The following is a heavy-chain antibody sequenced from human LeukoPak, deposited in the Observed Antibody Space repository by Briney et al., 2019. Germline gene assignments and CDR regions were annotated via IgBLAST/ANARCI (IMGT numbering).Heavy chain of an antibody. CDR1: GGSISSSSYY. D-gene: IGHD3-10*01. CDR3: ARPNYGSGFDY. J-gene: IGHJ4*02. V-gene: IGHV4-39*01. CDR2: IYYSGST. Sequence: SETLSLTCTVSGGSISSSSYYWGWIRQPPGKGLEWIGSIYYSGSTYYNPSLKSRVTISVDTSKNQFSLKLSSVTAADTAVYYCARPNYGSGFDYWGQGTLVTVSS.